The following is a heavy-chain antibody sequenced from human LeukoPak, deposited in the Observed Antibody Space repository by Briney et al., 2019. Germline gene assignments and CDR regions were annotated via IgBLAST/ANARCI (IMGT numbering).Heavy chain of an antibody. Sequence: GGSLRLSCAASGFTFDDYAMHWVRQAPGKGLERVSGISWNSGSIEYADSVKGGFTISRDNAKKSMYMQMNSLRAEDMALYYCVGYCSSTSCYRAFDIWGQGTMVTVSS. D-gene: IGHD2-2*01. CDR3: VGYCSSTSCYRAFDI. J-gene: IGHJ3*02. CDR2: ISWNSGSI. CDR1: GFTFDDYA. V-gene: IGHV3-9*03.